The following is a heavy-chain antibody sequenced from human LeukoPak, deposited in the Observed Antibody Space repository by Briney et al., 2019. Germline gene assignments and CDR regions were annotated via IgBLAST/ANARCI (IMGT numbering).Heavy chain of an antibody. CDR2: IYYSGTT. J-gene: IGHJ4*02. CDR3: ARTGARYFDF. Sequence: SETLSLTCTVSGISMSSGGNYWSWIRQHPGKGLEWIGYIYYSGTTQFNPSFKSRITISVDASKNQFSLRLSSVTVADTAVYFCARTGARYFDFWGRGTLVTVSS. CDR1: GISMSSGGNY. D-gene: IGHD1-14*01. V-gene: IGHV4-31*03.